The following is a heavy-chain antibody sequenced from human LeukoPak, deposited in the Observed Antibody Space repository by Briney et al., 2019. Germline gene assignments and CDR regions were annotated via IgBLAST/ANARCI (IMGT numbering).Heavy chain of an antibody. J-gene: IGHJ6*03. CDR2: INPNSGGT. V-gene: IGHV1-2*06. D-gene: IGHD1-26*01. Sequence: ASVKVSCKASGYTFTGYYMHWVRQAPGQGLEWMGRINPNSGGTNYAQKFQGRVTMTRYTSISTAYMELSRLRSDDTAVYYCARAGGGVTFYYYYYMDVWGKGTTVTVSS. CDR3: ARAGGGVTFYYYYYMDV. CDR1: GYTFTGYY.